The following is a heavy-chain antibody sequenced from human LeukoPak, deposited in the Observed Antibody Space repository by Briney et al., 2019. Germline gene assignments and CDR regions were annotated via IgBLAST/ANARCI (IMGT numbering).Heavy chain of an antibody. V-gene: IGHV6-1*01. D-gene: IGHD1-1*01. Sequence: SQTLSLTCAISGDSVSSNSAAWNWIRQSPSRGLEWLGRTLYKSKWYSDYAVSVKSRITINPDTSKNQFSLQVHSVTPEDTAVYYCARESTTSEAFETWGQGTMVTVSS. CDR2: TLYKSKWYS. J-gene: IGHJ3*02. CDR3: ARESTTSEAFET. CDR1: GDSVSSNSAA.